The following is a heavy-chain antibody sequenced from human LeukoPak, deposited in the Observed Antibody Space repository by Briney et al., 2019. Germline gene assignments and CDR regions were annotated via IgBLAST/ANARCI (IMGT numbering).Heavy chain of an antibody. J-gene: IGHJ5*01. CDR2: IKATGST. V-gene: IGHV4-61*02. CDR3: ARGFGYGSGDYSWFDS. D-gene: IGHD3-10*01. Sequence: SETLSLTCSVSGGSIDSGGYHWNWIRQSPGKGLECIGRIKATGSTTYNPSLKGRVTILLDKPKNQFSLTLTSVTAADTAVYYCARGFGYGSGDYSWFDSWGQETLVSVSS. CDR1: GGSIDSGGYH.